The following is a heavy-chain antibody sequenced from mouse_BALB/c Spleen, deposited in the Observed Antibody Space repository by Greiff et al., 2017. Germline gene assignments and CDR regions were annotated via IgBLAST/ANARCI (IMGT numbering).Heavy chain of an antibody. Sequence: EVQRVESGGGLVKPGGSLKLSCAASGFTFSSYAMSWVRQTPEKRLEWVASISSGGSTYYPDSVKGRFTISRDNARNILYLQMSSLRSEDTAMYYCASLPLRGFAYWGQGTLVTVSA. CDR2: ISSGGST. J-gene: IGHJ3*01. D-gene: IGHD5-5*01. V-gene: IGHV5-6-5*01. CDR1: GFTFSSYA. CDR3: ASLPLRGFAY.